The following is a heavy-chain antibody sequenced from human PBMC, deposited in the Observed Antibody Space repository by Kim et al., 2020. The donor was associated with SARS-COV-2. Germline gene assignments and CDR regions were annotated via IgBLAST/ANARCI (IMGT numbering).Heavy chain of an antibody. V-gene: IGHV1-8*01. Sequence: ASVKVSCKASGYTFTSYDINWVRQATGQGLEWMGWMNPNSGNTGYAQKFQGRATMTRNTSISTAYMELSSLRSEDTAVYYCARVVRGVIITMDGMDVWGQGTTVTVSS. CDR2: MNPNSGNT. CDR3: ARVVRGVIITMDGMDV. D-gene: IGHD3-10*01. J-gene: IGHJ6*02. CDR1: GYTFTSYD.